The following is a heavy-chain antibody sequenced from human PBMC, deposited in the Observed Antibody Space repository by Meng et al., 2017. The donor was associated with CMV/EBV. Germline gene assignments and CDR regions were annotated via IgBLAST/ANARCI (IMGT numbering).Heavy chain of an antibody. CDR2: IYSGGST. CDR1: GFTVSSNY. CDR3: AREGDGYDKAPY. V-gene: IGHV3-66*01. Sequence: EVQRVGFGGGCVQPGGSLRLSCAASGFTVSSNYMSWVRQAPGKGLEWVSVIYSGGSTYYADSVKGRFTISRDNSKNTLYLQMNSLRAEDTAVYYCAREGDGYDKAPYWGQGTLVTVSS. J-gene: IGHJ4*02. D-gene: IGHD5-24*01.